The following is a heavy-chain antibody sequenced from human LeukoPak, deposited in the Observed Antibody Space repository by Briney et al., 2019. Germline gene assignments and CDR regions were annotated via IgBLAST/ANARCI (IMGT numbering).Heavy chain of an antibody. J-gene: IGHJ5*02. V-gene: IGHV1-46*01. CDR1: GYSFTSYY. Sequence: ASVKVSCKASGYSFTSYYIHWVRQAPGQGLESMGIINPGGGSTSYAQKFQDRVTMTRGTSTSTVYMELNSLRSEDTAEYYCAKDLRWDHPGLDPWGQGTLVIVSS. CDR3: AKDLRWDHPGLDP. CDR2: INPGGGST. D-gene: IGHD4-23*01.